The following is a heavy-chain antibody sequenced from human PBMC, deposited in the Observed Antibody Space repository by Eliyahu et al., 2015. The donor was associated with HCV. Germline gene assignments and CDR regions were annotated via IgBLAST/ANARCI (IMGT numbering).Heavy chain of an antibody. CDR1: GFPFXNYA. Sequence: EVQLLESGVGLVQPGGSLRLSCAASGFPFXNYAXXWVRQPPGQGLEWVSTIGGGGFSSYYADSVKGRFTISRDNSKNTLYLQMNSLRAEDTAVYYCATVAVWGQGTTVTVSS. V-gene: IGHV3-23*01. J-gene: IGHJ6*02. CDR2: IGGGGFSS. CDR3: ATVAV.